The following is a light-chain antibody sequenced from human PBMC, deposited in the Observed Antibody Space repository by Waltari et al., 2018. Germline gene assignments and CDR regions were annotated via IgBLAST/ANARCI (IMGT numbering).Light chain of an antibody. Sequence: IVLTQSPGTLSLSPGEIATLSCRPSQSVGTYLVWYQQQPGQAPRLLIYGAYSRAAGIPDRFSGSGYGTDFSLTIIRLEPEDFAVYFCQHHLRLPTTFGQGTKVEIK. CDR1: QSVGTY. V-gene: IGKV3-20*01. CDR2: GAY. J-gene: IGKJ1*01. CDR3: QHHLRLPTT.